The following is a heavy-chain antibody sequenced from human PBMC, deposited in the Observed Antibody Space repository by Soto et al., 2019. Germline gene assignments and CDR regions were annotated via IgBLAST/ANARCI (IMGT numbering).Heavy chain of an antibody. CDR3: ARDIGGDYVVSGDP. V-gene: IGHV1-69*04. D-gene: IGHD4-17*01. CDR2: IIPILGIA. J-gene: IGHJ5*02. Sequence: SVKVSCKASGGTFSIYTISWVRQAPGQGLEWMGRIIPILGIANYAQKFQGRVTITADKSTSTAYMELSSLRSEDTAVYYCARDIGGDYVVSGDPWGQGTLVTVSS. CDR1: GGTFSIYT.